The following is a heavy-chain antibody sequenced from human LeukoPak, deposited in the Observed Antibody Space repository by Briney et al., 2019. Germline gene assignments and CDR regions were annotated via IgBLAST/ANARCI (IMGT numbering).Heavy chain of an antibody. J-gene: IGHJ4*02. CDR3: ARDGVGMGGIRLLDY. D-gene: IGHD2-21*01. CDR1: GFTFSSYG. Sequence: QPGGSLRLSCAASGFTFSSYGMHWVRQAPGKGLEWVAFIRYDGSNKYYADSVKGRFTISRDNSKNTLYLQMNSLRVEDTAVYYCARDGVGMGGIRLLDYWGQGTLVTVSS. CDR2: IRYDGSNK. V-gene: IGHV3-30*02.